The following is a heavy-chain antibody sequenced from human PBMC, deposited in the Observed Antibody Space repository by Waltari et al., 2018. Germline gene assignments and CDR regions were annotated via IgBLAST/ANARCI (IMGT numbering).Heavy chain of an antibody. CDR1: GDSLTFTHW. D-gene: IGHD2-15*01. CDR3: ARDRGRGLYLDT. Sequence: QLQLQESGPGLVKPSGTLTLNCAVSGDSLTFTHWWCWVRQSPQKGLEWIGQVHGSGKTNYNPSFASRVTIALDTSNNHFSLKVTSATAADTAVYFCARDRGRGLYLDTWGPGTLVTVSP. V-gene: IGHV4-4*02. J-gene: IGHJ5*02. CDR2: VHGSGKT.